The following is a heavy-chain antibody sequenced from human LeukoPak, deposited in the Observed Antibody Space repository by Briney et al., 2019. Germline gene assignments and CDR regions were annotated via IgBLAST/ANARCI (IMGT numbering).Heavy chain of an antibody. Sequence: RSSETLSLTRAVYGGSFSGYYWSWIRQPPGKGLEWIGEFNHSGSTNYSPSLKSRVTISADTSKNQFSLKLSSVIAADTAVYYCARERGRDGYKTFDYWGQGTLVTVSS. CDR1: GGSFSGYY. V-gene: IGHV4-34*01. J-gene: IGHJ4*02. CDR3: ARERGRDGYKTFDY. D-gene: IGHD5-24*01. CDR2: FNHSGST.